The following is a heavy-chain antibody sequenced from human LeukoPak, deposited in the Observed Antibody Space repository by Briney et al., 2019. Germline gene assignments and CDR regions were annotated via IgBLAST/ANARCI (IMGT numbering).Heavy chain of an antibody. Sequence: GGSLRVSCTASGFTFGDYAMSWVRQAPGKGLEWVGFIRSKAYGGTTEYAASVKGRFTISRDDSKSIAYLQMNSLKTEDTAVYYCTRVITGTTIDYWGQGTLVTVSS. CDR1: GFTFGDYA. D-gene: IGHD1-7*01. V-gene: IGHV3-49*04. CDR3: TRVITGTTIDY. J-gene: IGHJ4*02. CDR2: IRSKAYGGTT.